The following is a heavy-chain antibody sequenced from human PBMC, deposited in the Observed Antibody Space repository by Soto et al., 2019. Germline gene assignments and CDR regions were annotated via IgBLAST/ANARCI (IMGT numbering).Heavy chain of an antibody. J-gene: IGHJ6*02. D-gene: IGHD5-12*01. V-gene: IGHV4-30-2*01. CDR2: IYHSGST. CDR1: GGSISSGGYS. Sequence: SETLSLTCAVAGGSISSGGYSWSXIXXPPGKGLEWIGYIYHSGSTYYNPSLKSRVTISVDRSKNQFSLKLSSVTAADTAVYYCARAGATRYYGMDVWGQGTTVTVX. CDR3: ARAGATRYYGMDV.